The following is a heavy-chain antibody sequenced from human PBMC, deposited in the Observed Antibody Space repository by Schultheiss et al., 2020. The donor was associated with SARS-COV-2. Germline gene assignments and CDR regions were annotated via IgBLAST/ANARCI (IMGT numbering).Heavy chain of an antibody. CDR2: IWYDGSNK. CDR1: GFTFSSYA. Sequence: GGSLRLSCAASGFTFSSYAMHWVRQAPGKGLEWVAVIWYDGSNKYYADSVKGRFTISRDNSKNTLYLQLNSLRAEDTAVYYCARDLKAVAVFGFDYWGQGTLVTVSS. D-gene: IGHD6-19*01. J-gene: IGHJ4*02. CDR3: ARDLKAVAVFGFDY. V-gene: IGHV3-33*08.